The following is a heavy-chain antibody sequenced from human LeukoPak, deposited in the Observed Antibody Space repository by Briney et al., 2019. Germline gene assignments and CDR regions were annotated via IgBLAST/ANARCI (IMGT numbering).Heavy chain of an antibody. Sequence: GGSLRLSCAASGFTFSSYSMNWVRQAPGKGLEWVSSISSSSSSIYYADSVKGRFTISRDNAKNSLYLQMNSLRAEDTALYHCARDPRGYSYGYWYFDLWGRGTLVTVSS. V-gene: IGHV3-21*04. CDR2: ISSSSSSI. J-gene: IGHJ2*01. CDR1: GFTFSSYS. CDR3: ARDPRGYSYGYWYFDL. D-gene: IGHD5-18*01.